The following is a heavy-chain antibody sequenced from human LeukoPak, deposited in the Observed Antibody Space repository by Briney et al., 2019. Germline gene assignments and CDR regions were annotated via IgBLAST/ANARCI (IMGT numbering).Heavy chain of an antibody. CDR1: GFTFSSYC. CDR3: ARDSIAAAGTGGYYFDY. CDR2: ISSSSSYI. D-gene: IGHD6-13*01. Sequence: GGSLRLSRAASGFTFSSYCMNWVRQAPGKGLEWVSSISSSSSYIYYADSVKGRFTISRDNAKNSLYLQMNSLRAEDTAVYYCARDSIAAAGTGGYYFDYWGQGTLVTVSS. J-gene: IGHJ4*02. V-gene: IGHV3-21*01.